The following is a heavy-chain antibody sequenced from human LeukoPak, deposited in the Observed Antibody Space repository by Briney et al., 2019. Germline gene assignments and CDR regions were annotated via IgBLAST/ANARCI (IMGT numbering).Heavy chain of an antibody. Sequence: GGSLRLSCAASGFTFSSYGMSWVRQAPGKGLEWVSAISGSGGSTYYADSVKGRFTISRDNSKNTLYLQMNSLRAEDTAVYYCAKDYYGDYYSSFDYWGQGTLVTVSS. J-gene: IGHJ4*02. V-gene: IGHV3-23*01. CDR2: ISGSGGST. D-gene: IGHD4-17*01. CDR3: AKDYYGDYYSSFDY. CDR1: GFTFSSYG.